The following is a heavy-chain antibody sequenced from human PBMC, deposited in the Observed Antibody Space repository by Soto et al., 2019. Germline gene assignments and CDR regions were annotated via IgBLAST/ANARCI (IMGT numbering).Heavy chain of an antibody. Sequence: LSLTCTLSGGAINDHYWSFIRQPPGKGLEWIGYIYYNRNTNYNPSLESRVTISVDRSRNQFSLRLTSLTAADTAVYYCARVRTGYFDYWGRGALVTVSS. CDR2: IYYNRNT. CDR1: GGAINDHY. CDR3: ARVRTGYFDY. D-gene: IGHD3-9*01. V-gene: IGHV4-59*11. J-gene: IGHJ4*02.